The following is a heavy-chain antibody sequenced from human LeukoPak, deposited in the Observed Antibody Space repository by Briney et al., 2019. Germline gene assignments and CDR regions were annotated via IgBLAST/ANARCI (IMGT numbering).Heavy chain of an antibody. CDR3: AKWPEGAMNYFDY. Sequence: GGSLRLSCAASGFTFSSYAMTWARQTPEKGLEWVSAISGSGDRTYYADSVKGQFTISRDNSKNTVYLQMSALRAEDTALYYCAKWPEGAMNYFDYWGQGILVTVSS. D-gene: IGHD3-16*01. CDR1: GFTFSSYA. J-gene: IGHJ4*02. V-gene: IGHV3-23*01. CDR2: ISGSGDRT.